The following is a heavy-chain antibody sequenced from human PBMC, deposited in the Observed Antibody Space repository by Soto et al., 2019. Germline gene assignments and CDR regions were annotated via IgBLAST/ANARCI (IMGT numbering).Heavy chain of an antibody. V-gene: IGHV3-23*01. CDR1: RFTFRNYG. CDR2: ISPTGEQR. J-gene: IGHJ6*02. Sequence: GGSLRLSCAGSRFTFRNYGMSWVRQGPGKGLEWVSGISPTGEQRFYVDSVKGRFFISRDNSQNTLSLEMSNLRADDTAVYYCAKRYGSGSYRDFNSYYGMDIWGQGTSVTVSS. CDR3: AKRYGSGSYRDFNSYYGMDI. D-gene: IGHD3-10*01.